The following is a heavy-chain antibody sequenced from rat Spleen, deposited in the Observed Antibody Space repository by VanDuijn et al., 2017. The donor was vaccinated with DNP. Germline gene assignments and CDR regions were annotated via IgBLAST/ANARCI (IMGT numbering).Heavy chain of an antibody. Sequence: EVQLVESGGGLVQPGRSLKLSCAASGFTFSNYHMAWVRQAPRKGLEWVATISPSGSRTYYPDSVKGRFTISRDNPKSSLYLQMNSLKSEDTATYYWVRGGVGVDYWGQGFMVTVAS. CDR2: ISPSGSRT. D-gene: IGHD4-3*01. CDR1: GFTFSNYH. J-gene: IGHJ2*01. V-gene: IGHV5-25*01. CDR3: VRGGVGVDY.